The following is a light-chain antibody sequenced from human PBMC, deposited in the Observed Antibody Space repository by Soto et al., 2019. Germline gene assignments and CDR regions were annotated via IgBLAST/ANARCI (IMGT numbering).Light chain of an antibody. CDR2: GAS. CDR1: LRVSSGY. Sequence: ETVMTQSPGTLSLSPGERATLSCRASLRVSSGYLAWYQQKPGQTPRLLIFGASNRATGIPDRSAGSGSGTDLTPNISRLEPEDYAVYDCQQYVSLQNTFGHGTKLEIK. V-gene: IGKV3-20*01. J-gene: IGKJ2*01. CDR3: QQYVSLQNT.